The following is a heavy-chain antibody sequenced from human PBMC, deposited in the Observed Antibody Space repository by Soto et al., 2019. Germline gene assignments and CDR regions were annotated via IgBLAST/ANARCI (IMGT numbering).Heavy chain of an antibody. CDR1: GYTFTSYG. CDR2: ISAYNGNT. D-gene: IGHD3-3*01. Sequence: ASVKVSCKASGYTFTSYGISWVRQAPGQGLEWMGWISAYNGNTNYAQKLQGRVTMTTDTSTSTAYMELRSLRSDDTAVYYCARETYYDFWSGYGDYYYGMDVWGQ. V-gene: IGHV1-18*01. J-gene: IGHJ6*02. CDR3: ARETYYDFWSGYGDYYYGMDV.